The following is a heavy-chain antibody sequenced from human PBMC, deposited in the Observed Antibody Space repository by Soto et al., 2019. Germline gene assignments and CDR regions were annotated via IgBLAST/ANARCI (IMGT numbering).Heavy chain of an antibody. D-gene: IGHD3-10*01. CDR3: TTDDGSGSYQFDY. Sequence: GGSLRLSCAASGFTFSNAWMNWVRQAPGKGLEWVGRIKSKTDGGKTDYAEPVKGRFTISRDDSKNTLYLQMNSLKTEDTAVYYCTTDDGSGSYQFDYWGQGTLVTVSS. CDR1: GFTFSNAW. J-gene: IGHJ4*02. V-gene: IGHV3-15*07. CDR2: IKSKTDGGKT.